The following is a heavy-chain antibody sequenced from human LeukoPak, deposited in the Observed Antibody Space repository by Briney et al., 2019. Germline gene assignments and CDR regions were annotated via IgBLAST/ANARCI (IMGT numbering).Heavy chain of an antibody. CDR3: VRDSDHAPDY. V-gene: IGHV1-8*02. J-gene: IGHJ4*02. CDR2: MNPNSGNT. CDR1: GGTFSSYA. D-gene: IGHD3-10*01. Sequence: ASVKVSCKASGGTFSSYAISWVRQAPGQGLEWMGWMNPNSGNTGYAQKFQGRVTMTRNTSISTAYMELSSLRSDDTAVYYCVRDSDHAPDYWGQGTLVTVSS.